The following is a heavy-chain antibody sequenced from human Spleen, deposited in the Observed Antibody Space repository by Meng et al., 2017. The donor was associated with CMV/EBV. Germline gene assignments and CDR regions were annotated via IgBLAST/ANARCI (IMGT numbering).Heavy chain of an antibody. D-gene: IGHD3-3*01. CDR1: GYTFTGYY. J-gene: IGHJ3*02. CDR3: ARDRGDYDFWTGEPDAFHI. Sequence: ASVKVSCKASGYTFTGYYMHWVRQAPGQGLEWMGWINPNSGVTYYAQKFQGRVTLTRDTSINTSYLEVSRLRSDDTAVYYCARDRGDYDFWTGEPDAFHIWGQGTMVTVSS. V-gene: IGHV1-2*02. CDR2: INPNSGVT.